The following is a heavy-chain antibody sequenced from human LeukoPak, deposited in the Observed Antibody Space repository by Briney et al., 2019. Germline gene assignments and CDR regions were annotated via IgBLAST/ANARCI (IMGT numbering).Heavy chain of an antibody. V-gene: IGHV3-7*01. CDR3: ARGERFSHAFDI. Sequence: PGGTLRLSCAASGFTFSSYGTSWVRQAPGKGLEWVANIKQDGSEKYYVDSVKGRFTISRDNAKNSLYLQMNSLRAEDTAVYYCARGERFSHAFDIWGQGTMVTVSS. J-gene: IGHJ3*02. CDR2: IKQDGSEK. CDR1: GFTFSSYG. D-gene: IGHD3-3*01.